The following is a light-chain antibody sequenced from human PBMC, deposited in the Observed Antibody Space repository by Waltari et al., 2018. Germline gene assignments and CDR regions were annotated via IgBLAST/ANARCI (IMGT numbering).Light chain of an antibody. CDR1: SSTIGRYTY. V-gene: IGLV2-14*03. CDR2: DVS. Sequence: QSALTQPASVSGSPGQSITISCPGTSSTIGRYTYVSSYQQHSGKAPKLLIYDVSNRPSGVSYRFSGSRSGNTASLTISGLQADDEADYFCSSWTGTSTLVLFGGGTRLTVL. CDR3: SSWTGTSTLVL. J-gene: IGLJ2*01.